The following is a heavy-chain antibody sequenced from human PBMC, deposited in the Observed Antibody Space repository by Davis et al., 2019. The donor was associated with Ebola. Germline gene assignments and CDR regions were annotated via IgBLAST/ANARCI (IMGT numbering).Heavy chain of an antibody. CDR3: ARVMYDSSGYYSYDAFDI. Sequence: SETLSLTCTVSGGSISSYYWSWIRQPPGKGLEWIGYIYYSGSTNYNPSLKSRVTISVDTSKTQFSLKLSSVTAADTAVYYCARVMYDSSGYYSYDAFDIWGQGTMVTVSS. V-gene: IGHV4-59*01. J-gene: IGHJ3*02. D-gene: IGHD3-22*01. CDR2: IYYSGST. CDR1: GGSISSYY.